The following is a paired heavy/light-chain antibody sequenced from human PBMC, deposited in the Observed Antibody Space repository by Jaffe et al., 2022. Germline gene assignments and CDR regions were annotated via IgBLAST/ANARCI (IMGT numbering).Light chain of an antibody. CDR3: GTWDSSLSVYV. CDR1: SSNIENNY. Sequence: QSVLTQPPSVSAAPGQKVTISCSGSSSNIENNYVSWYQQLPGTAPKLLIYENNKRPSGIPDRFSGSKSGTSATLGITGLQTGDEADYYCGTWDSSLSVYVFGTETKVTVL. J-gene: IGLJ1*01. CDR2: ENN. V-gene: IGLV1-51*02.
Heavy chain of an antibody. CDR1: GYTFTTFG. J-gene: IGHJ4*02. Sequence: QVQLVQSGAEVKEPGASVKVSCKASGYTFTTFGISWVRQAPGQGLEWMGWINTYNGNTNYAQELQGRVTMTTDTSTSTAYMDLRSLRSDDTAMYYCAREYCRGGRCYGGDYWGQGTLVTVSS. CDR3: AREYCRGGRCYGGDY. CDR2: INTYNGNT. D-gene: IGHD2-15*01. V-gene: IGHV1-18*01.